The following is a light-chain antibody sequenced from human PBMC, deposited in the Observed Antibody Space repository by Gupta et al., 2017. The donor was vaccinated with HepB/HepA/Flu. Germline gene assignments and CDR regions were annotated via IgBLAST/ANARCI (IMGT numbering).Light chain of an antibody. CDR2: ENN. V-gene: IGLV1-51*02. CDR3: ATWDDSVNAVA. J-gene: IGLJ2*01. Sequence: QSVLTQPPSVSAAPGQRVTISCSGGTSNIENNYVSWYQQLPGSAPQLLISENNKRPSGIPDRFSGSRSGTATTLGITGLQTGDEANYYCATWDDSVNAVAFGGGTRLTVL. CDR1: TSNIENNY.